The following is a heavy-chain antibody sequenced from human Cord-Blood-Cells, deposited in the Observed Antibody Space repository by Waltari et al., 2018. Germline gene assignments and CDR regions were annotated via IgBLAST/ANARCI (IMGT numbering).Heavy chain of an antibody. CDR1: GFTFSSHG. CDR3: AKVGCGGDCYSGAFDI. CDR2: ISYDGSNK. Sequence: QVQLVESGGGVVQPGRSLRLSCAASGFTFSSHGLHWVRRAPGKGLEWVAVISYDGSNKYYADSVKGRFTISRDNSKNTLYLQMNSLRAEDTAVYYCAKVGCGGDCYSGAFDIWGQGTMVTVSS. D-gene: IGHD2-21*01. J-gene: IGHJ3*02. V-gene: IGHV3-30*18.